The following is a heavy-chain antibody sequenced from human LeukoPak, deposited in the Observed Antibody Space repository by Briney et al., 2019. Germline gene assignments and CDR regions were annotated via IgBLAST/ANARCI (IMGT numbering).Heavy chain of an antibody. CDR2: ISSSGSTI. V-gene: IGHV3-48*03. J-gene: IGHJ6*02. CDR1: GFTFSSYE. CDR3: AREDIVVLPAAGNYYYGMDV. D-gene: IGHD2-2*01. Sequence: PGGSLRLSCAASGFTFSSYEMNWVRQAPGKGLEWVSYISSSGSTIYYADSVKGRFTISRDNAKNSLYLQMNSLRAEDTAVYYCAREDIVVLPAAGNYYYGMDVWGQGTTVTVSS.